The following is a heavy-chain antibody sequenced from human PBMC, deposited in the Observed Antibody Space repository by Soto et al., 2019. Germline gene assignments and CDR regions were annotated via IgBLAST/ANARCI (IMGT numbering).Heavy chain of an antibody. D-gene: IGHD5-18*01. V-gene: IGHV3-66*01. Sequence: EVQLVESGGGLVQPGGSLRLSCAASGFTVSSNYMSWVRQAPGKGLEWVSVIYSGGSTYYADSVKGRFTISRDNSKNPLYLQMNSLRAEDTAVYYCAREYSSGYYYFYAMDVWGQGTTVTVSS. J-gene: IGHJ6*02. CDR1: GFTVSSNY. CDR2: IYSGGST. CDR3: AREYSSGYYYFYAMDV.